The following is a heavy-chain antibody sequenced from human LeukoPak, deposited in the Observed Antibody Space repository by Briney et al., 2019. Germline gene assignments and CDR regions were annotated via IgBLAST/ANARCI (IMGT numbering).Heavy chain of an antibody. CDR3: TRLYYCGGDCDPDY. CDR2: IRTKANNYAT. V-gene: IGHV3-73*01. J-gene: IGHJ4*02. Sequence: GGSLRLSCAASGFTFSGSAMHWVRQASGKGLEWVGRIRTKANNYATAYAASVKGRFTISRDDTKNTAYLQMNSLKAEDTAVYYCTRLYYCGGDCDPDYWGQGTLVTVPS. CDR1: GFTFSGSA. D-gene: IGHD2-21*02.